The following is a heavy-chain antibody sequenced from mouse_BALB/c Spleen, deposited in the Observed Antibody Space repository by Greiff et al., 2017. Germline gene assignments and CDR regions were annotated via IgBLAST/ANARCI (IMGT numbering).Heavy chain of an antibody. J-gene: IGHJ4*01. CDR1: GFTFSRYT. Sequence: EVQLVESGGGLVKPGGSLKLSCAASGFTFSRYTMSWVRQTPEKRLEWVATISSGGSYTYYPDSVKGRFTISRDNAKNTLYLQMSSLKSEDTAMYYCTRPITTVDYAMDYWGQGTSVTVSS. V-gene: IGHV5-6-4*01. D-gene: IGHD1-1*01. CDR3: TRPITTVDYAMDY. CDR2: ISSGGSYT.